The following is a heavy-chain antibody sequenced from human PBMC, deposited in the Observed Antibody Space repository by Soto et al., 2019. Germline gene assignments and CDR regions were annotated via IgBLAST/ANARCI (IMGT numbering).Heavy chain of an antibody. Sequence: SETLSLTCAVSGGSISSSNWWSWVRQPPGKGLEWIGEIYHSGSTNYNPSLKSRVTISVDKSKNQFSLKLSSVTAADTAVYYCARDNYMGDIVVVVAATNYYYGMDVWGQGTTVTVSS. CDR1: GGSISSSNW. D-gene: IGHD2-15*01. J-gene: IGHJ6*02. CDR3: ARDNYMGDIVVVVAATNYYYGMDV. V-gene: IGHV4-4*02. CDR2: IYHSGST.